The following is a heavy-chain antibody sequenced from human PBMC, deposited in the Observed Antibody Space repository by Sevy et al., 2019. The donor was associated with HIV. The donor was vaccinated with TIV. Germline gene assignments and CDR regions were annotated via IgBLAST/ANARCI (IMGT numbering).Heavy chain of an antibody. CDR2: INQSGTEI. D-gene: IGHD4-4*01. Sequence: GGSLRLSCVVSGFTFRNYWMSWVRQAPGKGLEWVANINQSGTEIYSVDSVKGRFTFSRDNTKNSVYLQMNSLRAEDTAIYYCTINSDYGMDAWGQGTTVTVSS. J-gene: IGHJ6*02. CDR1: GFTFRNYW. V-gene: IGHV3-7*01. CDR3: TINSDYGMDA.